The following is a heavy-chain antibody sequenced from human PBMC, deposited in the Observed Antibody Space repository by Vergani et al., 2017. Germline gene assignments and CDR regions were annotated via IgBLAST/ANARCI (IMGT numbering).Heavy chain of an antibody. Sequence: EVQLVESGGGLVQPGRSLRLSCTASGFTFDDYAMHWVRQAPGKGLEWVSGISWNIGSIGYADSVKGRFTISRDNANTSLYLQMNSLRAEDTALYYCAKDQDYGDGLIVFDYWGQGTLVTVSS. J-gene: IGHJ4*02. CDR1: GFTFDDYA. CDR3: AKDQDYGDGLIVFDY. D-gene: IGHD4-17*01. V-gene: IGHV3-9*01. CDR2: ISWNIGSI.